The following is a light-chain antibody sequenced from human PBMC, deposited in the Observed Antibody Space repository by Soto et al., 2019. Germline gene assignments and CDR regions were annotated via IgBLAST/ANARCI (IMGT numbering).Light chain of an antibody. V-gene: IGKV2-30*01. CDR3: MQGTQWPLT. CDR2: KAS. Sequence: DVVMTKSPLSLPATFGQPASTSCYRDGNTSLNWFQQRPGQSPRRLIYKASNGDSGVPDRFSGSGSGTDFTLNISRVEADDFGVYYCMQGTQWPLTFGGGTKVEIK. J-gene: IGKJ4*01. CDR1: YRDGNTS.